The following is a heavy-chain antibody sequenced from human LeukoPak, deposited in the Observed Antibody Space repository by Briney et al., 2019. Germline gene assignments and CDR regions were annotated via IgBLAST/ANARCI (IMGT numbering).Heavy chain of an antibody. CDR1: GGAISNDNFY. J-gene: IGHJ4*02. CDR3: ARLFDS. V-gene: IGHV4-39*01. CDR2: INYSGTT. Sequence: SETLSLTCTVSGGAISNDNFYWGWVRQPPGKDLEWVGSINYSGTTYYNPSLRSRVSISVDTSRTQFFLRLNSVTAADTAVYYCARLFDSWGQGILVTVSS.